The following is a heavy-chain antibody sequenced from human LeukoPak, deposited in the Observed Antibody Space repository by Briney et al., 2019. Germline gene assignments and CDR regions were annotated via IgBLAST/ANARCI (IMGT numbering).Heavy chain of an antibody. Sequence: ASVTVSCKASGYTFTGYYVHWVRQAPGQGLEWMGWVNPNTGTTSSAKKFQGRVTMTTDTTINTVYMELRSLRSDDTAVYYCAKDWGIAMTGLYSFDHWGQGTLVTVSS. CDR1: GYTFTGYY. CDR3: AKDWGIAMTGLYSFDH. V-gene: IGHV1-2*02. D-gene: IGHD6-19*01. CDR2: VNPNTGTT. J-gene: IGHJ4*02.